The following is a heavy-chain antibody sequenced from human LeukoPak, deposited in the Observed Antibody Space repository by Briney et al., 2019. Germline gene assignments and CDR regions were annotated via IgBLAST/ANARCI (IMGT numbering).Heavy chain of an antibody. CDR2: IKSKIDGGTT. D-gene: IGHD7-27*01. CDR3: TTGTGEKY. CDR1: GFTISDAW. V-gene: IGHV3-15*01. Sequence: KPGGSLRLSCAASGFTISDAWMSWVRQAPGKGLEWVGRIKSKIDGGTTDYAAPVKGRFTISRDDSENTLYLQMNSLKTEDTAVYYCTTGTGEKYWGHGTLVTVSS. J-gene: IGHJ4*01.